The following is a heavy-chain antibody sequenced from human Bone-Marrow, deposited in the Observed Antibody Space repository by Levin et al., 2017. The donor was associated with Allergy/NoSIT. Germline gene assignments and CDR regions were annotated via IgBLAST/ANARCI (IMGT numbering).Heavy chain of an antibody. V-gene: IGHV3-30*18. Sequence: GESLKISCAASGFTFSRYGMHWVRQAPGKGLEWVAVISYDGSNKYYADSVKGRFTISRDNSKNTLYLQMNSLRPEDTAVYYCAKDKDSCTSTSDTYGMDVWGQGTTVTVSS. D-gene: IGHD2-2*01. CDR2: ISYDGSNK. J-gene: IGHJ6*02. CDR3: AKDKDSCTSTSDTYGMDV. CDR1: GFTFSRYG.